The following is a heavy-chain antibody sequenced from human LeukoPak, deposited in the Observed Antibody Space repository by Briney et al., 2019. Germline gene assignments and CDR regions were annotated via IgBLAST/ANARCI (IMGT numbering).Heavy chain of an antibody. CDR3: ATDKGWYTLDL. Sequence: QPGRSLRLSCAASGFTFGDFAMDWVRQVPGKGLEWVSRVNKNSGAIGYADSVKGRFTISRDNAKNSLYLQMNSLRPEDTALYYCATDKGWYTLDLWGQGTMVIVSS. CDR1: GFTFGDFA. V-gene: IGHV3-9*01. CDR2: VNKNSGAI. D-gene: IGHD2-15*01. J-gene: IGHJ3*01.